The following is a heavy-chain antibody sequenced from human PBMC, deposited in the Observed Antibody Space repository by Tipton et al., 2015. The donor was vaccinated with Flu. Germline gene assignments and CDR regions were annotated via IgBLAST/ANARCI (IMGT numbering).Heavy chain of an antibody. D-gene: IGHD7-27*01. V-gene: IGHV3-48*03. CDR2: ISSSGSTI. CDR1: GFTFSSYE. CDR3: ATLTGDDY. Sequence: GSLRLSCAASGFTFSSYEMNWVRQAPGKGLEWLSYISSSGSTISYAGSVRGRFIISRGNAKNSLYLQMNSLRAEDTALYYCATLTGDDYWGQGDLVTVSS. J-gene: IGHJ4*02.